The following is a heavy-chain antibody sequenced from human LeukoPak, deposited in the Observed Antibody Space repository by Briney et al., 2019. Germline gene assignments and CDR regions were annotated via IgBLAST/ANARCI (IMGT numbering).Heavy chain of an antibody. V-gene: IGHV3-7*01. J-gene: IGHJ3*02. CDR3: ARGGPDWTPHAFDI. D-gene: IGHD1-1*01. Sequence: HPGGSLRLSCAASGFTFSSYWMSWVRQAPGKGLEWVANIKQDGSEKYYVDSVKGRFTISRDNAKNSLYLQMNSLRAEDTAVYYCARGGPDWTPHAFDIWGQGTMVTVSS. CDR1: GFTFSSYW. CDR2: IKQDGSEK.